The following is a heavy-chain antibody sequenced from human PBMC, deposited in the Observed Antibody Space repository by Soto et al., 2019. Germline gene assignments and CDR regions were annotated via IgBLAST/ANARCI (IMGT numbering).Heavy chain of an antibody. D-gene: IGHD2-15*01. CDR3: ARDCSGGSCLDY. CDR2: MNPNSGNT. J-gene: IGHJ4*02. CDR1: GYTFTSYD. Sequence: ASVKVSCKASGYTFTSYDINWVRQATGQGLEWMGWMNPNSGNTGYAQKFQGSVTMTRNTSISTAYMELSSLRSEDTAVYYCARDCSGGSCLDYWGQGTLVTVSS. V-gene: IGHV1-8*01.